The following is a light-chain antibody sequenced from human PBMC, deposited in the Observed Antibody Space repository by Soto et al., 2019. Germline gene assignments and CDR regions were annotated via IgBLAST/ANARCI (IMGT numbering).Light chain of an antibody. CDR1: QSVTSSY. Sequence: EIVLTQSPDTLSLSPGERATLSCRSSQSVTSSYLAWYQQKPGQAPSLLIYRASNRATAIPDRFSGSGSGTDFTLTISRLEPEDFAVYYCQQYGSSPLTFGGGTKVEIK. V-gene: IGKV3-20*01. J-gene: IGKJ4*01. CDR3: QQYGSSPLT. CDR2: RAS.